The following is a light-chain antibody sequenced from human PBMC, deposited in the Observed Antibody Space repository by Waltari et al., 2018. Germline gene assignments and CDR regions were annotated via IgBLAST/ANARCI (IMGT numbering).Light chain of an antibody. Sequence: QSALTQPRSVSGSPGQSVTISCTGTSRDVGCYHYVSWYPQHPGKAPKLMIYDVSKRPSGVPDRFSGSKSGNTASLTISGLQAEDEADYYCCSYAGSSYVFGTGTKVTVL. J-gene: IGLJ1*01. CDR3: CSYAGSSYV. CDR2: DVS. V-gene: IGLV2-11*01. CDR1: SRDVGCYHY.